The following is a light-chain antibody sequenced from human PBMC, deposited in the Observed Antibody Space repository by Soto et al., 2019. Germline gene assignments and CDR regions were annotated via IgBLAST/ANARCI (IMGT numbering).Light chain of an antibody. CDR3: RSYTTSSTVV. Sequence: QSALTQPASVSGSPGQSITISCTGTSSDVGGYNSVSWYQQHPGKAPKLMIYDVSNRPSGVSNRFSGSKSGNTASLTISGHQAEDEADYYCRSYTTSSTVVFGGGTKLTVL. V-gene: IGLV2-14*01. CDR1: SSDVGGYNS. J-gene: IGLJ2*01. CDR2: DVS.